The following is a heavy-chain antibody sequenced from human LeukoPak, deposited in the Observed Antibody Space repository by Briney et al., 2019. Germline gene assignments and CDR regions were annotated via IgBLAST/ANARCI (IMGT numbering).Heavy chain of an antibody. CDR2: IYHSGST. J-gene: IGHJ4*02. Sequence: SETLSLTCAVSGYSISSGYYWGWIRQPPGKGLEWIGNIYHSGSTSYNSSLKSRVTISVDTSKNQFSLKLSSVTAADTAVYYCERLRSGYSSTFYYFDYWGQGTLVTVPS. V-gene: IGHV4-38-2*01. CDR3: ERLRSGYSSTFYYFDY. CDR1: GYSISSGYY. D-gene: IGHD6-13*01.